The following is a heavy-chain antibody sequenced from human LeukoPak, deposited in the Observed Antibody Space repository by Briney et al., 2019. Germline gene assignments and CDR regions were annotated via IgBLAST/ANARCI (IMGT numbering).Heavy chain of an antibody. CDR1: GFTFSSYA. CDR2: ISGSGGST. V-gene: IGHV3-23*01. J-gene: IGHJ6*03. Sequence: PGGSLRLSCAASGFTFSSYAMSWVRQAPGKGLEWVSAISGSGGSTYYADSVKGRFTISRDNSKNTLYLQMNSLRAEDTAVYYCAKGSLGCEPPCRPYYMDVWGKGTTVTVSS. D-gene: IGHD1-14*01. CDR3: AKGSLGCEPPCRPYYMDV.